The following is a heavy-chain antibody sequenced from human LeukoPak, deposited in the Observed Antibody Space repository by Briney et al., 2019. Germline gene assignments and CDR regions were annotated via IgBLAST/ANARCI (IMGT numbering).Heavy chain of an antibody. CDR3: AREKEGTFYFDY. V-gene: IGHV1-46*01. D-gene: IGHD3-10*01. Sequence: ASVKVSCKAFGYAFTSYYIHWVRHAPGQGLEWVGIINPSRGNTDYAQKFQGRVTMTRDTSTSTVYMELSSLRSDDTAVYYCAREKEGTFYFDYWGQGTLVTVSS. CDR2: INPSRGNT. CDR1: GYAFTSYY. J-gene: IGHJ4*02.